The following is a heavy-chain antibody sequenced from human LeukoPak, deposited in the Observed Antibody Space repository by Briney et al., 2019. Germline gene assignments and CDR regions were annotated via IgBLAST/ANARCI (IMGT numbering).Heavy chain of an antibody. CDR1: GFTFDDYA. CDR2: ISWSSGSI. Sequence: GGSLRLSCAASGFTFDDYAMHWVRQAPGKGLEWVSGISWSSGSIGYADSVKGRFTISRDNAKNSLYLQMNSLRAEDTALYYCAKDRGSSWYIFLGGFDIWGQGTMVTVSS. CDR3: AKDRGSSWYIFLGGFDI. J-gene: IGHJ3*02. V-gene: IGHV3-9*01. D-gene: IGHD6-13*01.